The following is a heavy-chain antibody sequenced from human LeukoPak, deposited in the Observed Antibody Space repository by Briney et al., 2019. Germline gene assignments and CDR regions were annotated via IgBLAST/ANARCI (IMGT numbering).Heavy chain of an antibody. CDR2: IIPIFGTA. CDR1: GGTFSSYA. J-gene: IGHJ5*02. V-gene: IGHV1-69*06. D-gene: IGHD1-20*01. Sequence: GASVKVSCKASGGTFSSYAISWVRQAPGQGLEWMGGIIPIFGTANYAQKFQGRGTITADKSTSTAYMELSSLRSEDTAVYYCAREGDRYNWNGYYWFDPWGQGTLVTVSS. CDR3: AREGDRYNWNGYYWFDP.